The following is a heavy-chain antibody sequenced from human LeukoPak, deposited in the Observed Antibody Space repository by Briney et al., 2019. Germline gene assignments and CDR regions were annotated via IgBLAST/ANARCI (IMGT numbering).Heavy chain of an antibody. D-gene: IGHD5-18*01. CDR3: ARQYGYSYGYSYGWFDP. CDR1: GGSISSSSYY. V-gene: IGHV4-39*01. Sequence: SETLSLTCTVSGGSISSSSYYWGWIRQPPGKGLEWIGSIYYSGSTYYNPSLKSRVTISVDTSKNRFSLKLSSVTAADTAVYYCARQYGYSYGYSYGWFDPWGQGTLVTVSS. J-gene: IGHJ5*02. CDR2: IYYSGST.